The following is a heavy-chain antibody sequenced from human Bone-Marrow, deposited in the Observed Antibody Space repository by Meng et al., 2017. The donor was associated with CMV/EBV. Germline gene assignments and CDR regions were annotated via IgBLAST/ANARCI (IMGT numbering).Heavy chain of an antibody. CDR2: VIGMVGRT. Sequence: SVKVSCKVSGGLSRTSVISWVRQAPGQGLEWMGGVIGMVGRTNYGQKFQGRVTITAEKSATTAHMELHSLKSEDTSVYYCARSRVLSTSTRPPPTYGMDVWGQGTTVTVSS. CDR3: ARSRVLSTSTRPPPTYGMDV. D-gene: IGHD2/OR15-2a*01. V-gene: IGHV1-69*10. J-gene: IGHJ6*02. CDR1: GGLSRTSV.